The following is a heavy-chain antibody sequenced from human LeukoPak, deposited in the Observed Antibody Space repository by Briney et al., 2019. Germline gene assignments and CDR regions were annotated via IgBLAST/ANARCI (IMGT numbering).Heavy chain of an antibody. CDR3: ASDPYDSGYGAFDI. Sequence: PGGSLRLSCAASGFTFSNYWMSWVRQAPGKGLEWVANIKQDRSEKYYVDSVKGRFTISRDNAKNSLYLQMNSLRAEDTAVYYCASDPYDSGYGAFDIWGQGTMVTVSS. CDR1: GFTFSNYW. V-gene: IGHV3-7*01. CDR2: IKQDRSEK. J-gene: IGHJ3*02. D-gene: IGHD3-22*01.